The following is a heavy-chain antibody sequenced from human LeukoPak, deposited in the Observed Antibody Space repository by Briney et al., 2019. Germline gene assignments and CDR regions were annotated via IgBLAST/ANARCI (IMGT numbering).Heavy chain of an antibody. V-gene: IGHV3-30*02. CDR3: ARDRRIAVAGTGGNAFDI. CDR1: GYTFSSYG. Sequence: GGSLRLSCAASGYTFSSYGMHWVRQAPGKGLEWVAFIRFDGTIKDYADSVKGRFTISRDNSKNTLYLQMNSLRAEDTAVYYCARDRRIAVAGTGGNAFDIWGQGTMVTVSS. J-gene: IGHJ3*02. CDR2: IRFDGTIK. D-gene: IGHD6-19*01.